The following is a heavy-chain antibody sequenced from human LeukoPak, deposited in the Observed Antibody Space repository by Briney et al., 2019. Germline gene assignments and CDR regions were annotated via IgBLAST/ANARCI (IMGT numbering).Heavy chain of an antibody. CDR3: ARERKSSTSMDY. CDR1: GFTFSSYW. Sequence: GRSLRLSCAPSGFTFSSYWMHWVRHAPGKGLVWVSRINTDGSTITYADSVKGRFTICRDNAKNTLYLQMNSLRGEDTAVYFCARERKSSTSMDYWGQGTLVTVSS. J-gene: IGHJ4*02. D-gene: IGHD2-2*01. V-gene: IGHV3-74*01. CDR2: INTDGSTI.